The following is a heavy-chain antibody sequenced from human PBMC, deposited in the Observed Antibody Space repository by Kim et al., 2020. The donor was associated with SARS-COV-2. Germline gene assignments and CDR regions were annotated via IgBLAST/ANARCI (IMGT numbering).Heavy chain of an antibody. CDR2: ISSSSSTI. V-gene: IGHV3-48*02. Sequence: GGSLRLSCAASGFTFSSYSMNWVRQAPGKGLEWVSYISSSSSTIYYADSVKGRFTISRDNAKNSLYLQMNSLRDEDTAVYYCARRYCTGGVCSILAYYYYYMDVWDKGTTVTVSS. D-gene: IGHD2-8*02. CDR3: ARRYCTGGVCSILAYYYYYMDV. CDR1: GFTFSSYS. J-gene: IGHJ6*03.